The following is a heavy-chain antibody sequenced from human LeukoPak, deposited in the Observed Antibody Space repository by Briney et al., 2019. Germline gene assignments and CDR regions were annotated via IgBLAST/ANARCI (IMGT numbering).Heavy chain of an antibody. D-gene: IGHD2-2*01. CDR1: GFSLSAYW. J-gene: IGHJ4*02. CDR3: ARVYLLDYFDY. Sequence: GGSLRLSCAASGFSLSAYWMTWVRQAPGKGLEWVSYIRSSGSTIYYADSVKGRFTISRDNSKNTLYLQMNSLRAEDTAVYYCARVYLLDYFDYWGQGTLVTVSS. V-gene: IGHV3-48*01. CDR2: IRSSGSTI.